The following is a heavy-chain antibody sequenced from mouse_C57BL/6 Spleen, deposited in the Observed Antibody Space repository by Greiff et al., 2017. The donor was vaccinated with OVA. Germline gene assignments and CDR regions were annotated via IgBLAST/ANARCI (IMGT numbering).Heavy chain of an antibody. CDR3: TRGANWDVIRDYCDY. D-gene: IGHD4-1*01. J-gene: IGHJ2*01. Sequence: QVQLQQSGAELVRPGASVTLSCKASGYTFTDYEMHWVKQTPVHGLEWIGAIDPETGGTAYNQKFKGKAILTADKSSSTAYMELRSLTSEDSAVYYCTRGANWDVIRDYCDYWGQGTTLTVSS. V-gene: IGHV1-15*01. CDR2: IDPETGGT. CDR1: GYTFTDYE.